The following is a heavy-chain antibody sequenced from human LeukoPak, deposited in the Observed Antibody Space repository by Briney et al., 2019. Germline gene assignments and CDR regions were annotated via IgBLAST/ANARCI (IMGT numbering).Heavy chain of an antibody. Sequence: SETLSLTCTVSGGSISSSSYYWGWIRQPPGKGLEWIGSIYYSGSTYYNPSLKSRVTISVDTSKNQFSLKLSSVTAADTAVYYCARGGPAIAARPGSYFDYWGQGTLVTVSS. CDR3: ARGGPAIAARPGSYFDY. CDR2: IYYSGST. J-gene: IGHJ4*02. V-gene: IGHV4-39*07. CDR1: GGSISSSSYY. D-gene: IGHD6-6*01.